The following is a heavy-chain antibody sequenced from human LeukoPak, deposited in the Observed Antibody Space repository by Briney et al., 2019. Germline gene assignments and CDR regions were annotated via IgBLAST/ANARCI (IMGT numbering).Heavy chain of an antibody. V-gene: IGHV4-4*07. CDR1: GGSISSYY. D-gene: IGHD3-22*01. Sequence: SETLSLTCTVSGGSISSYYWSWIRQTAGKGLEWIGRIYTSGSTNYNPSLKSRVTMSVDTSKNQFSLKLSSVTAADTAVYYCARETYYYDSSGYYSDLYYFDYWGQGTLVTVSS. CDR2: IYTSGST. J-gene: IGHJ4*02. CDR3: ARETYYYDSSGYYSDLYYFDY.